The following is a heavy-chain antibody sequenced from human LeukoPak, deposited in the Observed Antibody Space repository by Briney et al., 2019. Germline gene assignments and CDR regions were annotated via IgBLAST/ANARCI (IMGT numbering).Heavy chain of an antibody. CDR2: IYYSGST. CDR1: GGSISSSSYY. CDR3: ARSRSGFYGLVVVVGTTPI. J-gene: IGHJ4*02. Sequence: SETLSLTXTVSGGSISSSSYYWGWIRQPPGKGLEWIGSIYYSGSTYYNPSLKSRVTISVDTSKNQFSLKLSSVTAADTAVYYCARSRSGFYGLVVVVGTTPIWGQGTLVTVSS. D-gene: IGHD2-15*01. V-gene: IGHV4-39*01.